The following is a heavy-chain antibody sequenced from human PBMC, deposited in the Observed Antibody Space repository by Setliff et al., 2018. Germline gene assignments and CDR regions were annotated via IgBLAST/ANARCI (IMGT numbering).Heavy chain of an antibody. V-gene: IGHV4-59*01. J-gene: IGHJ6*02. CDR2: IYHNVNT. D-gene: IGHD5-18*01. CDR3: ARDRTAYSYGLDV. CDR1: GGAISPYF. Sequence: SETLSLTCTVSGGAISPYFWSWIRQSPGKGLEWIGYIYHNVNTNFNPSLKTRVTMSVDTSKNQFALNLRSVTAADSAVYYCARDRTAYSYGLDVWRQGTTVTVSS.